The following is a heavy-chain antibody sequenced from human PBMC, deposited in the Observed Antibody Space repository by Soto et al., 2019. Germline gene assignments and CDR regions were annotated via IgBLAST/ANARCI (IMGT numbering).Heavy chain of an antibody. CDR3: ARLAKYCSGGSCYPESGDY. V-gene: IGHV5-51*01. CDR2: IYPGDSDT. J-gene: IGHJ4*02. Sequence: GASLKISCKGSGYSFTSYWIGWVRQMPGKGLEWMGIIYPGDSDTRYSPSFQGQVTISADKSISTAYLQWSSLKASDTAMYYCARLAKYCSGGSCYPESGDYWGQGTLVTSPQ. CDR1: GYSFTSYW. D-gene: IGHD2-15*01.